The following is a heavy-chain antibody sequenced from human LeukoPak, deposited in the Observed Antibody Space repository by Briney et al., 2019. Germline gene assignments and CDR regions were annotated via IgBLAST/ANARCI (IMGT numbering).Heavy chain of an antibody. CDR2: INPSGGST. V-gene: IGHV1-46*01. CDR3: ARANTDWNYGYYYYMDV. Sequence: ASVKVSCKASGYTFTSYYMHWVRQAPGQGLEWMGIINPSGGSTSYAQKFQGRVTMTRDTSTSTVYMELSSLRSDDTAVYYCARANTDWNYGYYYYMDVWGKGTTVTVSS. CDR1: GYTFTSYY. J-gene: IGHJ6*03. D-gene: IGHD1-7*01.